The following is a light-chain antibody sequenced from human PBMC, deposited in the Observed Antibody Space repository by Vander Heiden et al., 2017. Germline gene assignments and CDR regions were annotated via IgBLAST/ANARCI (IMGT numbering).Light chain of an antibody. Sequence: DIQMTQSPSSLSASVGDRVTITCQASQDISNYLNWYQQKPGKAPKLLIYDASNLETGVPSRFSGSGSGTDFTFTISSLQPEDIATYYCQQYDNLPFTFDHGTKVDIK. V-gene: IGKV1-33*01. CDR2: DAS. CDR3: QQYDNLPFT. J-gene: IGKJ3*01. CDR1: QDISNY.